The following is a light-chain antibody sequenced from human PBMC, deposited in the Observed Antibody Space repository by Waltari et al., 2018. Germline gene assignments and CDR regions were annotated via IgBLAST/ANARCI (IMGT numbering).Light chain of an antibody. J-gene: IGKJ5*01. CDR2: MAY. Sequence: DIVMTQSPDSLAGSLGERATINCKSSHSRLYSSNHKNYLGWYQQKAVQPPKLLIYMAYPRESGVPDRFSGSGSGTDFTLPIRSLQAEDVAVYYCQQYYSTGTFGQGTRLEIK. CDR3: QQYYSTGT. V-gene: IGKV4-1*01. CDR1: HSRLYSSNHKNY.